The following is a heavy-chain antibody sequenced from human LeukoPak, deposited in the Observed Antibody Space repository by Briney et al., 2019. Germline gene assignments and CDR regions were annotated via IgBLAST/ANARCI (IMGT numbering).Heavy chain of an antibody. V-gene: IGHV4-59*01. CDR1: GGSISSYY. CDR3: AREGSPTGAPDY. D-gene: IGHD1-14*01. CDR2: IYYSGST. Sequence: SETLSLTCTVSGGSISSYYWSWIRQPPGKGLEWVGYIYYSGSTNYNPSLKSRVTISVETSKNQFSLKLSSVTAADTAVYYCAREGSPTGAPDYWGQGTLVTVSS. J-gene: IGHJ4*02.